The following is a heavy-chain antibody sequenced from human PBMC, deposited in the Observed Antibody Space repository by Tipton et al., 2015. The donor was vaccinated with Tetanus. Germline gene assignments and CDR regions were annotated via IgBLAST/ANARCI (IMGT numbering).Heavy chain of an antibody. D-gene: IGHD3/OR15-3a*01. CDR2: ISPFNENV. CDR1: GYTFTHYG. J-gene: IGHJ5*02. CDR3: ARGRGLGPHEYFEH. V-gene: IGHV1-18*01. Sequence: QLVQSGAEVKKPGASVKVSCKASGYTFTHYGVNWVRQAPGQGLEWMGWISPFNENVNYAEKFRGRLTVTTDRSTGTVSMDLRSLKSDDTAIYYCARGRGLGPHEYFEHWGQGTLVTVSS.